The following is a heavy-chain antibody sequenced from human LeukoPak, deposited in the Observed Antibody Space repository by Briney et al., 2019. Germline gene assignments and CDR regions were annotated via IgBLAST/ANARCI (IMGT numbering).Heavy chain of an antibody. CDR3: ARASELWAFDI. CDR2: INHSGST. V-gene: IGHV4-34*01. D-gene: IGHD5-18*01. CDR1: GGSFSGYY. Sequence: SETLSLTCAVYGGSFSGYYWSWIRQPPGKGLEWIGEINHSGSTNYNPSLKSRVTISVDTSKNQFSLKLSSVTAADTAVYYCARASELWAFDIWGQGTMVTVS. J-gene: IGHJ3*02.